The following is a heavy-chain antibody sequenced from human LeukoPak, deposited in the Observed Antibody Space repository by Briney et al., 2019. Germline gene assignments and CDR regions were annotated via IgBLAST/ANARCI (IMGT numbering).Heavy chain of an antibody. CDR1: GGSISSYY. CDR3: ARHFVVGATTDWFDP. J-gene: IGHJ5*02. CDR2: IYTSGST. D-gene: IGHD1-26*01. Sequence: SETLSLTRTVSGGSISSYYWSWIRQPPGKGLEWIGYIYTSGSTNYNPSLKSRVTISVDTSKNQFSLKLSSVTAADTAVYYCARHFVVGATTDWFDPWGQGTLVTVSS. V-gene: IGHV4-4*09.